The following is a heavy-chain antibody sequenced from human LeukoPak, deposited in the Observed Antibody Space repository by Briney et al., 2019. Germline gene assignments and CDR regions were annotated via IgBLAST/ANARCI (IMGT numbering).Heavy chain of an antibody. Sequence: GGSLRLSCAASGFTFSNYWMHWVRQAPLKGLVWVSRINSDGGSTGYADSVEGRFTISRDNAKNTLYLQMNSLRAEDTALYYCARGGTSGSLIYWGQGTLVTVSS. J-gene: IGHJ4*02. V-gene: IGHV3-74*01. CDR1: GFTFSNYW. CDR3: ARGGTSGSLIY. CDR2: INSDGGST. D-gene: IGHD1-26*01.